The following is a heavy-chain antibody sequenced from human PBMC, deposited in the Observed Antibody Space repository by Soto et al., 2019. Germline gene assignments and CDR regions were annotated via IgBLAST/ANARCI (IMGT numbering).Heavy chain of an antibody. Sequence: ASLKVSCKASGYTFTSYAMHWVRQAPGQRLEWMGWINAGNGNTKYSQKFHGRVTITRDTYASTAYMELSSLRSEDTAVYYCAALGQWLVRYAFDIWGQGTMVTVSS. CDR3: AALGQWLVRYAFDI. J-gene: IGHJ3*02. CDR2: INAGNGNT. D-gene: IGHD6-19*01. CDR1: GYTFTSYA. V-gene: IGHV1-3*01.